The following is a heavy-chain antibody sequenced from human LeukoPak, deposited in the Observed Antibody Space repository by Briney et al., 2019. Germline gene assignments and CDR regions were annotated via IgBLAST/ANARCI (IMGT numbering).Heavy chain of an antibody. CDR3: AKDGDDGAPTGGDY. D-gene: IGHD7-27*01. CDR2: IRYDGSNK. CDR1: GFTFSSYG. J-gene: IGHJ4*02. V-gene: IGHV3-30*02. Sequence: PGGSLRLSCAASGFTFSSYGMHWVRQAPSKGLEWVAFIRYDGSNKYYADSVKGRFTISRDNSKNTLYLQMNSLRAEDTAVYYCAKDGDDGAPTGGDYWGQGTLVTVSS.